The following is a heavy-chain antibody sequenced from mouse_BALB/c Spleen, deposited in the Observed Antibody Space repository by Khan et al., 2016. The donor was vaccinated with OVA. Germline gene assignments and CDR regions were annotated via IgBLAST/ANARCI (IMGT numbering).Heavy chain of an antibody. CDR2: IWGGGST. CDR1: GFSLTDYG. CDR3: AKGVWSYYYALDY. J-gene: IGHJ4*01. V-gene: IGHV2-6-5*01. Sequence: QVQLKQSGPGLVAPSQSLSIICTVSGFSLTDYGVSWIRQPPGKGLEWLGVIWGGGSTYYNSALKSRLSISKDNSKSQVFLKMSSLQTDDTAMYYCAKGVWSYYYALDYWGQGTSVTVSS.